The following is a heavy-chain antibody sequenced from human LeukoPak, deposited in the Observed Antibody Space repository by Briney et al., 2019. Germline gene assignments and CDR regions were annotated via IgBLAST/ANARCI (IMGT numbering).Heavy chain of an antibody. Sequence: PGGSLRLSCAASGFTFSSYAMSWVRQAPGKGLEWVSAISGSGGSTYYADSVKGRFTISRDNSKNTLYLQMNSLRAEETAVYYCANHILGYCSGASCANFDPWGRGTRVTVSS. CDR1: GFTFSSYA. CDR2: ISGSGGST. J-gene: IGHJ5*02. D-gene: IGHD2-15*01. V-gene: IGHV3-23*01. CDR3: ANHILGYCSGASCANFDP.